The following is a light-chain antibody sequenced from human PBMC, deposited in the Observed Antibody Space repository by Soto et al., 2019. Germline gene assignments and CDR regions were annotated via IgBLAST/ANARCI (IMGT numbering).Light chain of an antibody. CDR3: QQYNNWIT. J-gene: IGKJ5*01. CDR2: RAS. V-gene: IGKV3-15*01. Sequence: ILMTQSPASLSVSPGERATLSCRASQNIYSNIAWYQQRPGQAPRLLIYRASTRATGVPARFSGSGSGTEFTLTISSLQSEDFAIYYCQQYNNWITFGQGTRLEIK. CDR1: QNIYSN.